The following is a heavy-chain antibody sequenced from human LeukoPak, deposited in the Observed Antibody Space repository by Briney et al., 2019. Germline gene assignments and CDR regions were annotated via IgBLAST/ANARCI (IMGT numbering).Heavy chain of an antibody. CDR1: GGTFSSYA. CDR3: AKARGEPNRYCSGGSCYGVDY. D-gene: IGHD2-15*01. CDR2: IIPIFGTA. V-gene: IGHV1-69*13. J-gene: IGHJ4*02. Sequence: GASVKVSCKASGGTFSSYAISWVRQAPGQGLEWMGGIIPIFGTANYAQKFQGRVTITADESTSTAYMELSSLRSEDTAVYYCAKARGEPNRYCSGGSCYGVDYWGQGTLVTVSS.